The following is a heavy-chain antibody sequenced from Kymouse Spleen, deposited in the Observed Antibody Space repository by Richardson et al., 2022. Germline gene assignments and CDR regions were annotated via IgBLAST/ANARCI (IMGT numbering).Heavy chain of an antibody. D-gene: IGHD3-9*01. CDR2: INAGNGNT. V-gene: IGHV1-3*01. CDR3: ARGYDILTGYYNPLFDY. J-gene: IGHJ4*02. CDR1: GYTFTSYA. Sequence: QVQLVQSGAEVKKPGASVKVSCKASGYTFTSYAMHWVRQAPGQRLEWMGWINAGNGNTKYSQKFQGRVTITRDTSASTAYMELSSLRSEDTAVYYCARGYDILTGYYNPLFDYWGQGTLVTVSS.